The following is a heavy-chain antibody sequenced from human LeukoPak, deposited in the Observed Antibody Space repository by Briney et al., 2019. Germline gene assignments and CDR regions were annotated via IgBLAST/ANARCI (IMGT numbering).Heavy chain of an antibody. J-gene: IGHJ4*02. CDR3: ARRSYYGSGIYVHFAN. Sequence: GESLKISCKGSGYRFTSYWIGGVRQMPGKGLEWIVIIYPGDSDSRYSPFFEGQVTISGDKSISTDYLQWRRLKASDTAMYYCARRSYYGSGIYVHFANWGQGTLVTVSS. V-gene: IGHV5-51*01. CDR1: GYRFTSYW. D-gene: IGHD3-10*01. CDR2: IYPGDSDS.